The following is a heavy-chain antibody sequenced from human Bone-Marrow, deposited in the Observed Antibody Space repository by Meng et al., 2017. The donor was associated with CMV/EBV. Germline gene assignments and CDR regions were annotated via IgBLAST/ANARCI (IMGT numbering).Heavy chain of an antibody. V-gene: IGHV2-5*01. CDR2: IYWNDDK. Sequence: SGPTLVKPTQTLTLTCTFSGFSLSTSGVGVGWIRQPPGKALEWLALIYWNDDKRYSPSLKSRLTITKDTSKNQVVLRMTNMDPVDTATYYCARMGNDYEIDYWGQGTLVTVSS. D-gene: IGHD3-22*01. CDR1: GFSLSTSGVG. J-gene: IGHJ4*02. CDR3: ARMGNDYEIDY.